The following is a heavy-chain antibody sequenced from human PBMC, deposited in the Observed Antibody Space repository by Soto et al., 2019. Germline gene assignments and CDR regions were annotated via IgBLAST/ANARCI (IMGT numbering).Heavy chain of an antibody. D-gene: IGHD2-8*01. CDR1: GYTFSTHD. J-gene: IGHJ4*02. Sequence: QVQLVQSGGEVKTPGASVKVSCKASGYTFSTHDIHWVRQATGQGLEWMGWMNPNSGNTAYAQKYEGRITMTRDNSVLTAYMELSSLRSDDTPVYYCARLKGVAYWGQGTIITFSS. V-gene: IGHV1-8*01. CDR3: ARLKGVAY. CDR2: MNPNSGNT.